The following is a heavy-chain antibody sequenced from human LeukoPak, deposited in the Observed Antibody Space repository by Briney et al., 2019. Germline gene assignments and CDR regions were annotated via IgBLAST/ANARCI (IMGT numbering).Heavy chain of an antibody. D-gene: IGHD5-12*01. J-gene: IGHJ4*02. CDR3: AKVVGYSGYEEVNY. CDR1: GFTFSTNW. CDR2: INPDGSEK. V-gene: IGHV3-7*02. Sequence: GGSLRLSCAASGFTFSTNWMTWVRQAPGKGLEWVANINPDGSEKFYVDSVKGRFTISRDNAKNSLYLQMNSLRAEDTAVYYCAKVVGYSGYEEVNYWGQGTLVTVSS.